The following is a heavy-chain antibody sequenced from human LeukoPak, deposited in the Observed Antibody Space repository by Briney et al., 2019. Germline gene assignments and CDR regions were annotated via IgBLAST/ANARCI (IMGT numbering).Heavy chain of an antibody. CDR2: INPNSGGT. J-gene: IGHJ4*02. CDR1: GYTFTGYY. Sequence: ASVKVSCKASGYTFTGYYMHWVRQAPGQGLEWMGRINPNSGGTNYAQKFQGRVTMTRDTSISTAYMELSRLRSDDTAVYYCARARYNWNDMGYFDYWGQGTLVTVSS. V-gene: IGHV1-2*06. D-gene: IGHD1-1*01. CDR3: ARARYNWNDMGYFDY.